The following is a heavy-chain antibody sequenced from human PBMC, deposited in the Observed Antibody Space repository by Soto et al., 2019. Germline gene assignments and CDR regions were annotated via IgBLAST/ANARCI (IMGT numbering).Heavy chain of an antibody. D-gene: IGHD3-22*01. CDR1: GGTFSSYA. CDR3: ASFSFWEYYYDSSGYYYFDY. Sequence: QVQLVQSGAEVKKPGSSVKVSCKASGGTFSSYAISWVRQAPGQGLEWIGGIIPIFGTANYAQKFQGRVTITADESTSTAYMELSSLRSEDTGVYYCASFSFWEYYYDSSGYYYFDYWGQGTLVTVSS. CDR2: IIPIFGTA. J-gene: IGHJ4*02. V-gene: IGHV1-69*01.